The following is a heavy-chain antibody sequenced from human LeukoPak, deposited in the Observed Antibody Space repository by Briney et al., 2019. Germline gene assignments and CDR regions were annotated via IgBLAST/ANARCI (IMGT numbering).Heavy chain of an antibody. V-gene: IGHV1-3*01. CDR2: INAGNGNT. CDR3: GLSGNYYYYYMDV. Sequence: ASVKVSCKASGYTFTSYAIHWVRQAPGQRLEWMGWINAGNGNTKYSQEFQGRVTITRDTSASTAYMELSSLRSDDTAIYYCGLSGNYYYYYMDVWGKGTTVTISS. D-gene: IGHD6-25*01. J-gene: IGHJ6*03. CDR1: GYTFTSYA.